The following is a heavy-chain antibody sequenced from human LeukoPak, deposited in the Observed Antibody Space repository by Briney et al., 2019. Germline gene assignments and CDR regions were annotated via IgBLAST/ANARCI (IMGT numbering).Heavy chain of an antibody. Sequence: GGSLRLSCAASGFTFSNYAMCWVRQAPGEGMEWVAVISDDGSNKYYADSVKRGFTISRDNSKNKLYLQMNRMRAEDMTVYYCARSYCSGSPCYAPEYWGQGTLVTVSS. D-gene: IGHD2-2*01. CDR3: ARSYCSGSPCYAPEY. CDR2: ISDDGSNK. CDR1: GFTFSNYA. V-gene: IGHV3-30*04. J-gene: IGHJ4*02.